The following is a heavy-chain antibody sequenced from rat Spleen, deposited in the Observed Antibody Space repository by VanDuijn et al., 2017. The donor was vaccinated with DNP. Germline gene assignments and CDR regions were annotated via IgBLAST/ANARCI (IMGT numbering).Heavy chain of an antibody. D-gene: IGHD1-9*01. CDR1: GFTFNNYW. CDR2: ITTSGDIS. J-gene: IGHJ2*01. Sequence: EVQVVESGGGLVQPGRSLKLSCVASGFTFNNYWMTWIRQVPGKGLEWVASITTSGDISYYPDSVKGRFTISRDNAKSSLYLQMDSLRSEDTATYYCAKYYGYNSYFFDYWGQGVMVTVSS. V-gene: IGHV5-31*01. CDR3: AKYYGYNSYFFDY.